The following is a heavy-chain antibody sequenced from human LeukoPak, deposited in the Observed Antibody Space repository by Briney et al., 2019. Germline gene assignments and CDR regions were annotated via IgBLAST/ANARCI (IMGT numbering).Heavy chain of an antibody. J-gene: IGHJ6*02. D-gene: IGHD3-22*01. CDR3: ARDKGDSSGYYDYYYYYGMDV. CDR1: GFTVSSNY. Sequence: SGGSLRLSCAASGFTVSSNYMSWVRQAPGKGLEWVSVIYSGGSTYYADSVKGRFTISRDNSKNTLYLQMNSLRAEDTAVYYCARDKGDSSGYYDYYYYYGMDVWGQGTTVTVSS. CDR2: IYSGGST. V-gene: IGHV3-53*01.